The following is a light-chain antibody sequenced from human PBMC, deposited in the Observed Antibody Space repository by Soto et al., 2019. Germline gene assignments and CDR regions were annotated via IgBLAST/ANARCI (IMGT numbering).Light chain of an antibody. J-gene: IGLJ3*02. CDR3: AAWDDSLTGVV. V-gene: IGLV1-47*02. CDR1: RSNIGGNS. CDR2: NNS. Sequence: QSVLTQPPSASVTPGQRVTISCSGSRSNIGGNSVYWYQQLPGTAPKLLIYNNSQRPSGVPDRFSGSKSGTSASLAISGLRSEDEADYYCAAWDDSLTGVVFGGGTKLTVL.